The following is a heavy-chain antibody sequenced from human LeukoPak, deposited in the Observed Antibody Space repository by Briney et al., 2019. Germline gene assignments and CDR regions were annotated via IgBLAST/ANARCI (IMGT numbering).Heavy chain of an antibody. CDR3: ATSSPRNYFDH. CDR2: IWYDGSQR. J-gene: IGHJ4*02. V-gene: IGHV3-33*08. CDR1: GFIFSSYW. Sequence: GGSLRLSCAASGFIFSSYWMSWVRQAPGKGLEWVAVIWYDGSQRYYADSVKGRFTISRDDSQNTIYLQMDSLRAEDTAVYYCATSSPRNYFDHWGQGTLVTVSS.